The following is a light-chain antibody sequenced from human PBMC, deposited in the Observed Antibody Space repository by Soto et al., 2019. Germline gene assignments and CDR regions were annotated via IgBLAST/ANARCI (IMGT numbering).Light chain of an antibody. CDR1: QSVSRY. CDR2: DAS. J-gene: IGKJ5*01. CDR3: QQRSNWPPIT. V-gene: IGKV3-11*01. Sequence: EIVLTKSPATLSLSPGERATLSCRASQSVSRYLAWYQQKPGQAPRLLIYDASNRATGIPARFSGSGSGTDFTLTISILEPEDVAVYYCQQRSNWPPITSGQGTRLEIK.